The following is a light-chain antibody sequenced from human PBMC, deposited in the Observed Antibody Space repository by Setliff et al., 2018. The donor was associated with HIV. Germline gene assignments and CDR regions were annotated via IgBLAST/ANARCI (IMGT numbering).Light chain of an antibody. CDR2: SND. CDR1: SSNIGSNT. CDR3: AVWDDSLNAVV. V-gene: IGLV1-44*01. Sequence: QSALTQPPSVSGAPGQRVTISCSGSSSNIGSNTVNWYQQFPGTAPKLLIYSNDQRPSGVPDRFSGSKSGTSASLGISGLQSEDEVDYYCAVWDDSLNAVVFGGGTKVTVL. J-gene: IGLJ2*01.